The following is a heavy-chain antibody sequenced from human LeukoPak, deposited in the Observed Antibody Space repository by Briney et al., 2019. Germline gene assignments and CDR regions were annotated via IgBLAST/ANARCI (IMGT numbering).Heavy chain of an antibody. V-gene: IGHV3-23*01. CDR2: ISSTGGTT. CDR3: AKDSLYYDSSLYYFDY. D-gene: IGHD3-22*01. Sequence: GGSLRLSCAASGITFTSYGMSWVRQAPGKGLEWVSSISSTGGTTYYADSVKGRFTISRDNSKNTLYLQMNSLRAEDTAIYYCAKDSLYYDSSLYYFDYWGQGTLVTVSS. J-gene: IGHJ4*02. CDR1: GITFTSYG.